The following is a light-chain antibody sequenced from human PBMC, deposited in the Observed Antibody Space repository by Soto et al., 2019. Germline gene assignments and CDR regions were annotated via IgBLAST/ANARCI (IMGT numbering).Light chain of an antibody. V-gene: IGKV3-11*01. J-gene: IGKJ4*01. CDR3: HQRGSWPLT. CDR2: DAS. Sequence: EIVLTQSPDTLSLSPGEGGTLSCRASESVSNYLAWYQQKPGQATRLLIYDASNRATGVPARFSGSGSGTDFSLTISSLEPEDFSVYYCHQRGSWPLTFGGGTSVEMK. CDR1: ESVSNY.